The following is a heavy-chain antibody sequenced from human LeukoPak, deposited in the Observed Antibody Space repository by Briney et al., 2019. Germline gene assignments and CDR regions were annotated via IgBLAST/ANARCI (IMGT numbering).Heavy chain of an antibody. J-gene: IGHJ4*02. D-gene: IGHD2-8*02. V-gene: IGHV3-43D*03. CDR3: AKDIGSATGIGNFDY. Sequence: PGGSLRLSCAASGFTFDDYAMHWVRQAPGKGLEWVSLISWDGGSTYYADSVKGRFSIFRDNSKNSLYLQMNSLRAEDTALYYCAKDIGSATGIGNFDYWGQGTLVTVSS. CDR1: GFTFDDYA. CDR2: ISWDGGST.